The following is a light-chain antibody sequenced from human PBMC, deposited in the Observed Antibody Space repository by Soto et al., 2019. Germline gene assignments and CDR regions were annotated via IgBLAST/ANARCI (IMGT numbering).Light chain of an antibody. J-gene: IGKJ2*01. Sequence: DIPMTQSPSSLSASVGDRVTITGRASQSISSYLNWYQQKPGKAPKLLIYAASSLQSGVPSRFSGSGSGTDFTLTISSLQPEDFATYYCQQSYSTLPYTFGQGTKLEIK. V-gene: IGKV1-39*01. CDR2: AAS. CDR3: QQSYSTLPYT. CDR1: QSISSY.